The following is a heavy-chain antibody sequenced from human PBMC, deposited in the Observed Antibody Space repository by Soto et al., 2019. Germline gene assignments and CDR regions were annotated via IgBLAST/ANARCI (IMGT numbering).Heavy chain of an antibody. D-gene: IGHD1-7*01. CDR1: GGSISSSNW. V-gene: IGHV4-4*02. CDR2: IYHSGST. CDR3: ARGVYKGAGTTVDLDY. J-gene: IGHJ4*02. Sequence: SEILSLTCAVSGGSISSSNWWSWVRQPPGKGLEWIGEIYHSGSTNYNPSLKSRVTISVDKSKNQFSLKLSSVTAADTAVYYCARGVYKGAGTTVDLDYWGQGTLVTVSS.